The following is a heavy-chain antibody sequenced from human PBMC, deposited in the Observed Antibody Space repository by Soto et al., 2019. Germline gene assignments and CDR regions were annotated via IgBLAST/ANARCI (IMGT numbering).Heavy chain of an antibody. CDR1: GFTFSAFA. CDR3: AKGVVREPAYFDD. D-gene: IGHD3-10*01. V-gene: IGHV3-30*18. Sequence: QVQMVESGGGVAQPGGSLRLSCAVSGFTFSAFAMYWVRQAPGKGLEWVALISYDGRNEDYADSVRGRFTISRDKSKNTLYLDMNSLSAEDSAVYFCAKGVVREPAYFDDWGQGSLVTVSS. CDR2: ISYDGRNE. J-gene: IGHJ4*02.